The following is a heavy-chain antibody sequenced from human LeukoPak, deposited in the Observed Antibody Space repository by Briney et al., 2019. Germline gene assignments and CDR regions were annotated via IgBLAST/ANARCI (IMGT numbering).Heavy chain of an antibody. CDR1: GGSISTNY. V-gene: IGHV4-4*07. Sequence: SETLSLTCTVSGGSISTNYWSWIRQPAGKGLEWIGRFYISGSTDDNPALKSRVTISADTSKNQFSLRLTSVTAADTAVYYCARDPNSALWGQGTLVTVSS. CDR2: FYISGST. J-gene: IGHJ4*02. D-gene: IGHD4-23*01. CDR3: ARDPNSAL.